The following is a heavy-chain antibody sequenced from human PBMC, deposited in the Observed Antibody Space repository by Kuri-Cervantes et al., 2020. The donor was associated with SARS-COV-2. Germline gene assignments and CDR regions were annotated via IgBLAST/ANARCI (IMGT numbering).Heavy chain of an antibody. V-gene: IGHV1-18*01. CDR2: ISAYNGNT. J-gene: IGHJ4*02. D-gene: IGHD3-10*01. CDR1: GYTFTSYG. CDR3: ARATMVRRDFDY. Sequence: ASVKVSCKASGYTFTSYGISWVRQAPGQGLEWMGWISAYNGNTNYAQKFQGRVTMTRNTSISTAYMELSRLRSDDTAVYYCARATMVRRDFDYWGQGTLVTVSS.